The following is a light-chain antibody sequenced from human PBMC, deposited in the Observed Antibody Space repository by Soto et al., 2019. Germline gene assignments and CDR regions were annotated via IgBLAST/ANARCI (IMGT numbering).Light chain of an antibody. CDR1: QSISSW. J-gene: IGKJ3*01. V-gene: IGKV1-5*01. CDR2: DAS. Sequence: DIQMTQSPSTLSASVGDRVTITCRASQSISSWLAWYQQKPGKAPKLLIYDASSLESGVPSRFSGSGSGTEFTLTISSLQHDDFATYYCQQYNTPFTFGPGTKVDIK. CDR3: QQYNTPFT.